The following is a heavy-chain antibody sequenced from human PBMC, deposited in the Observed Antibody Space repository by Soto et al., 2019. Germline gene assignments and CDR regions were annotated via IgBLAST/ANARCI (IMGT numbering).Heavy chain of an antibody. CDR3: ARDLGGSSGWYLDY. D-gene: IGHD6-19*01. CDR1: GGSVTNGVYY. Sequence: QVHLQESGPGRVKPSETLSLTCTVSGGSVTNGVYYWSWIRQPPGKGLEWIGYVYYTGHTTYNPSLKSRVTISVDTSKNQFSLKLSSVTAVDTAIYYCARDLGGSSGWYLDYWGRGILVTVSP. V-gene: IGHV4-61*08. J-gene: IGHJ4*02. CDR2: VYYTGHT.